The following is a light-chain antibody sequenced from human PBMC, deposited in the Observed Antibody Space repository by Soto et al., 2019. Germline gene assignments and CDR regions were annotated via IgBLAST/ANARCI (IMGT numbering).Light chain of an antibody. CDR1: QSISSSF. CDR2: GAS. J-gene: IGKJ5*01. V-gene: IGKV3-20*01. Sequence: EDGFTHSPGIVSLSPCESASLSFGASQSISSSFLAWYQQKPGQAPRLLIYGASSRATGIPDRFSGTGSETDFSLTISILGPEDFAVYYCEQYGKPPNTLGPGTRLEIK. CDR3: EQYGKPPNT.